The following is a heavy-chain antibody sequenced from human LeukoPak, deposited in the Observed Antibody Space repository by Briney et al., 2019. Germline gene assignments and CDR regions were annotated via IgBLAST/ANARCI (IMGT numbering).Heavy chain of an antibody. CDR3: ARGYDAFDI. D-gene: IGHD2-15*01. CDR1: GGSISSGGYS. CDR2: IYHSGST. Sequence: SQTLSLTCAVSGGSISSGGYSWSWIRQPPGTGLEWIGYIYHSGSTYYNPSLKSRVTISVDRSKNQFSLKLSSVTAADTAVYYCARGYDAFDIWGQGTMVTVSS. J-gene: IGHJ3*02. V-gene: IGHV4-30-2*01.